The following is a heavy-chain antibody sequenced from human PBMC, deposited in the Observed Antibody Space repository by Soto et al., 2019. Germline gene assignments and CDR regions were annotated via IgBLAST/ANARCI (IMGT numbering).Heavy chain of an antibody. CDR2: MNPNSGNT. J-gene: IGHJ6*02. CDR3: ARGLRGYSYSSYSHCMDV. Sequence: ASVKVSCKASGYTFTSYDINWVRQATGQGLEWMGWMNPNSGNTGYAQKFHGRVTMTRNTSISTAYMVLSSLRSEDTAVYYCARGLRGYSYSSYSHCMDVWGQGTTVPVSS. CDR1: GYTFTSYD. D-gene: IGHD5-18*01. V-gene: IGHV1-8*01.